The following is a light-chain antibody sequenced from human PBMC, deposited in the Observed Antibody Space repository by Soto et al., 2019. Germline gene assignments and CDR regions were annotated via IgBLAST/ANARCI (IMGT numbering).Light chain of an antibody. J-gene: IGLJ2*01. CDR3: SSYAGSNNLV. Sequence: QSVVTQPPSASGSLGQSVIISCTGTNSDVGGYNYVSWYQQHPGKAPKLMIFEVNKRPSGVPDRFSGSKSGNTASLTVSGLQAEDEANYYCSSYAGSNNLVFGGGTKLTAL. V-gene: IGLV2-8*01. CDR2: EVN. CDR1: NSDVGGYNY.